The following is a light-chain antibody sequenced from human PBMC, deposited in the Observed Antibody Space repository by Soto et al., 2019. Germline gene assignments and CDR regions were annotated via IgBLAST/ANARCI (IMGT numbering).Light chain of an antibody. Sequence: EIVMTQSPATLSVSPGERATLSCRASQSVSSTLAWYQQKPGQAPRLLIYGASSRAAGIPARFSVRGSGTEFTLTISSLQSEDFAVYYCLQYNDWRGTVGEGTNVEVK. J-gene: IGKJ1*01. CDR1: QSVSST. V-gene: IGKV3-15*01. CDR2: GAS. CDR3: LQYNDWRGT.